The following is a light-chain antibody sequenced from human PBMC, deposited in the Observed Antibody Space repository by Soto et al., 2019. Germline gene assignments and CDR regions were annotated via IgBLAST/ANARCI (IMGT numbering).Light chain of an antibody. V-gene: IGKV4-1*01. CDR1: QSVLYNSDNKNY. CDR3: QEYYTTLS. J-gene: IGKJ4*01. CDR2: WAS. Sequence: DIVMTQSPDSLAVSLGERATINCKSSQSVLYNSDNKNYLAWYQQKAGQPPKLLIYWASTRDSGVPDRSSGSGAGADFTLTISTLQAEDVAVYYCQEYYTTLSFGGGTKV.